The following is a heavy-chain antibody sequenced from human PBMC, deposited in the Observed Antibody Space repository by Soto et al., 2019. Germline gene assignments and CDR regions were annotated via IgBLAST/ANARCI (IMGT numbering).Heavy chain of an antibody. CDR2: ISGRDDSA. Sequence: PGGSLRLSCAASGFVFSTFDMSWVRQPPGKGLEWVSVISGRDDSANYADSVKGRFTISKDKSSDTLYLQMNNLRTEDTAVYYCVKGAWLDYWGQGALVTVSS. V-gene: IGHV3-23*01. CDR3: VKGAWLDY. J-gene: IGHJ4*02. CDR1: GFVFSTFD. D-gene: IGHD6-19*01.